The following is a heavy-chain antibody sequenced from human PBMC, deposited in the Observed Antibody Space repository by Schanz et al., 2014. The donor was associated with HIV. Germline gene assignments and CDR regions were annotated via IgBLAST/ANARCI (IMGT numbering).Heavy chain of an antibody. CDR3: ARDRFTVTSDEGLDY. V-gene: IGHV3-21*01. D-gene: IGHD4-17*01. Sequence: EVQLLESGGGLVQPGGSLRLSCAASGFMFSSYGMSWVRQAPGKGLEWVSSISSSSSDIYYTDSVKGRFTISRDNAKKSLYLQMNSLRDEDTAVYYCARDRFTVTSDEGLDYWGQGTLVTVSS. CDR2: ISSSSSDI. J-gene: IGHJ4*02. CDR1: GFMFSSYG.